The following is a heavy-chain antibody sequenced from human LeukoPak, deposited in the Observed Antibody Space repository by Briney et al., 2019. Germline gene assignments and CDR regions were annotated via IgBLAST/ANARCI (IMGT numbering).Heavy chain of an antibody. CDR2: INSDGSST. CDR3: ARDGSGWSFDY. D-gene: IGHD6-19*01. Sequence: GGSLRLSCAASGFIFSNYWMHWVRQAPGKGLVWVSRINSDGSSTTYADSVKGRFTISRDNAKNTLYLQMNSLRAEDTAVYYCARDGSGWSFDYWGQGTLVTVSS. J-gene: IGHJ4*02. V-gene: IGHV3-74*01. CDR1: GFIFSNYW.